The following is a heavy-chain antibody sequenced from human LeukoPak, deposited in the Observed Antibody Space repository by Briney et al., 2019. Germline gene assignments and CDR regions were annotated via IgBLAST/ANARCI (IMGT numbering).Heavy chain of an antibody. CDR1: GGSISSSSYY. CDR3: ARNVKTKWLPNWFDP. Sequence: SETLSLTCTVSGGSISSSSYYWGWIRQPPGKGLEWIGSIYYGGSTYYNPSLKSRVTISVDTSKNQFSLKLSSVTAADTAVYYCARNVKTKWLPNWFDPWGQGTLVTVSS. V-gene: IGHV4-39*07. D-gene: IGHD5-12*01. CDR2: IYYGGST. J-gene: IGHJ5*02.